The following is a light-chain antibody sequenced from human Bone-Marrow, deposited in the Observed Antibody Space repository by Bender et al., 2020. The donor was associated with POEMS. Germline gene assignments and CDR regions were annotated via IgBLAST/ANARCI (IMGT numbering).Light chain of an antibody. CDR2: SSH. CDR3: AVWDDSLNGWV. J-gene: IGLJ3*02. CDR1: SSTIGAHA. V-gene: IGLV1-44*01. Sequence: QSVLTQPPSASGTPGQRVTISCSGGSSTIGAHAVNWSQHLPGTAPKLLIYSSHRRPSEVPDRFSGSRSGTSASLAISGLQSEDEAYYYCAVWDDSLNGWVFGGGTKLTVL.